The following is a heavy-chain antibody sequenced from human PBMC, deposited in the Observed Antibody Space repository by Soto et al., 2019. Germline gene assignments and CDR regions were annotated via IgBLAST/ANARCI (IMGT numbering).Heavy chain of an antibody. CDR2: IKQDGSEK. CDR3: ARVISSSGVLRFLEWSRVGYYYYMDV. CDR1: GFTFSSYW. D-gene: IGHD3-3*01. Sequence: EVQLVESGGGLVQPGGSLRLSCAASGFTFSSYWMSWVRQAPGKGLEWVANIKQDGSEKYYVDSVKGRFTISRDNAKNSLYLQMNSLRAEDTAVYYCARVISSSGVLRFLEWSRVGYYYYMDVWGKGTTVTVSS. J-gene: IGHJ6*03. V-gene: IGHV3-7*01.